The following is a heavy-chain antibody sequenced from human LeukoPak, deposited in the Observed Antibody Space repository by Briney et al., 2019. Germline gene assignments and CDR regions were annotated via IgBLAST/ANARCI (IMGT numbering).Heavy chain of an antibody. J-gene: IGHJ4*02. CDR1: GYSFTSYW. Sequence: GESLKISCKGSGYSFTSYWISWVRQMPGKGLEWMGRIDPSDSYTKYSPSFQGHVTISGDESISTAYLQWSSLKASDTAMYYCARESGRVSDYWGQGTLVTVSS. V-gene: IGHV5-10-1*01. D-gene: IGHD2-15*01. CDR2: IDPSDSYT. CDR3: ARESGRVSDY.